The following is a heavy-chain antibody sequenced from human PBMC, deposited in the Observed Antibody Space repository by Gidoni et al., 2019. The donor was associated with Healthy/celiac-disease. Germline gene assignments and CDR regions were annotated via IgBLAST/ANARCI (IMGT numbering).Heavy chain of an antibody. J-gene: IGHJ3*02. D-gene: IGHD3-10*01. CDR3: AKDERGDDGGAFDI. CDR2: ISWNSGSI. V-gene: IGHV3-9*01. Sequence: EVQLVESGGGLVQPGRSLRLSCAASGFTFDDYAMHWVRQAPGKGLEWVSGISWNSGSIGYADSVKGRFTISRDNAKNSLYLQMNSLRAEDTALYYCAKDERGDDGGAFDIWGQGTMVTVSS. CDR1: GFTFDDYA.